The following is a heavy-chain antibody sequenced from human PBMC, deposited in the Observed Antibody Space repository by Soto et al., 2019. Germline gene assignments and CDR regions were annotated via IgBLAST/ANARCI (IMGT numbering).Heavy chain of an antibody. CDR1: GYSFTSYW. Sequence: PVESLKISCKCSGYSFTSYWIGWVRQMPRKGLEWMGIIYPGDSDTRYSPSFQGQVTISADKSISTAYLQWSSLKASDTAMYYCARRVYRSGWYDNWFDPWGQGNLVTVS. J-gene: IGHJ5*02. V-gene: IGHV5-51*01. D-gene: IGHD6-19*01. CDR3: ARRVYRSGWYDNWFDP. CDR2: IYPGDSDT.